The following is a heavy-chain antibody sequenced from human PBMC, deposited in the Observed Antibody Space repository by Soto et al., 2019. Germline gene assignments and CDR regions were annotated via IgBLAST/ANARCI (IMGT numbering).Heavy chain of an antibody. CDR3: ARMTFDDYFDY. CDR1: GCSISSTTYY. J-gene: IGHJ4*02. CDR2: FFIGGNT. D-gene: IGHD2-21*02. Sequence: SETLSLTCTVSGCSISSTTYYWGWMRQPPGKGLGWIASFFIGGNTYYNPSLKSRVTISVDTSKNQFSLKLSSVTAADTAVYYCARMTFDDYFDYWGQGTLVTVSS. V-gene: IGHV4-39*01.